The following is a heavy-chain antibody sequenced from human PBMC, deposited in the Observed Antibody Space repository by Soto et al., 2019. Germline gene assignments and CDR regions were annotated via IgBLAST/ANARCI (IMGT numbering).Heavy chain of an antibody. V-gene: IGHV3-23*01. CDR1: GFTFSSYA. CDR3: AKTAAARPNLYLYS. CDR2: ISGSGGAT. Sequence: GGSLRLSCAATGFTFSSYAMSWVRQAPGKGLEWVSVISGSGGATYYADSVKGRFTISRDKSKNTLYLQMNSLRVEDTAVFYCAKTAAARPNLYLYSWGQVTLVTVSS. D-gene: IGHD6-6*01. J-gene: IGHJ4*02.